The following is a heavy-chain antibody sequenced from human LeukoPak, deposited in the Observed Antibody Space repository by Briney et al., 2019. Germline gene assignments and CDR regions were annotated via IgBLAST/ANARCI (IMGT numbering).Heavy chain of an antibody. CDR1: GYTFTSYD. CDR3: ARGYPYCSSTSCIPDYYYGMDV. Sequence: ASVKVSCKASGYTFTSYDINWVRQATGQGLEWMGWMNPNSGNTGYAQKFQGRVTMTWNTSISTAYMELSSLRSEDTAVYYCARGYPYCSSTSCIPDYYYGMDVWGQGTTVTVSS. V-gene: IGHV1-8*01. D-gene: IGHD2-2*01. CDR2: MNPNSGNT. J-gene: IGHJ6*02.